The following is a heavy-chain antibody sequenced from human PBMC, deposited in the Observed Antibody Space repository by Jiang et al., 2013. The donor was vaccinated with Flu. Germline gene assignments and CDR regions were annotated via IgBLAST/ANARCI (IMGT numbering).Heavy chain of an antibody. D-gene: IGHD3-9*01. V-gene: IGHV4-34*01. Sequence: LLKPSETLSLTCAVYGGSFSGYYWSWIRQPPGKGLEWIGEINHSGSTNYNPSLKSRVTISVDTSKNQFSLKLSSVTAADTAVYYCARGVIARLGIRYFDWAQPFDYWGQGTLVTVSS. J-gene: IGHJ4*02. CDR1: GGSFSGYY. CDR2: INHSGST. CDR3: ARGVIARLGIRYFDWAQPFDY.